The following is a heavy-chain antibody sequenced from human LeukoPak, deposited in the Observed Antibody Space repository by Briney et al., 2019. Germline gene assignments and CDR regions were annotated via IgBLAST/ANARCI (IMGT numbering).Heavy chain of an antibody. CDR3: AVGGSGWFFDY. Sequence: GRSLRLSCAASGFTFSTYAMHWVRQAPGKGLEWVTVISYDAKNEYYADSVRGRFTISRDNSKSTLYLQMNSLRPDDTAVYYCAVGGSGWFFDYWGQGTLVTVSS. CDR2: ISYDAKNE. CDR1: GFTFSTYA. V-gene: IGHV3-30*04. D-gene: IGHD6-19*01. J-gene: IGHJ4*02.